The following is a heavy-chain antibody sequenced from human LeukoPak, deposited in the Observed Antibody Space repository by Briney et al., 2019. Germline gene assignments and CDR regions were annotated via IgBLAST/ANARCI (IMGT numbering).Heavy chain of an antibody. D-gene: IGHD2-21*02. Sequence: ASVKVPCKASGYTFTGYYMHWVRQAPGQGLEWMGWINPNSGGTNYAQKFQGRVTMTRDTSISTAYMELSRLRSDDTAVYYCARDIAYCGGDCYSDAFDIWGQGTMVTVSS. CDR1: GYTFTGYY. CDR3: ARDIAYCGGDCYSDAFDI. CDR2: INPNSGGT. J-gene: IGHJ3*02. V-gene: IGHV1-2*02.